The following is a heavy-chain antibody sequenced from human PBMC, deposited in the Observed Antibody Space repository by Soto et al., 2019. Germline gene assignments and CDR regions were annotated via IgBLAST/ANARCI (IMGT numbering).Heavy chain of an antibody. CDR1: GYTFTSYY. D-gene: IGHD3-22*01. J-gene: IGHJ3*02. CDR3: ARGVERITIIVVVIESPLDSFDI. CDR2: INPSGGST. Sequence: ASVKVSGKASGYTFTSYYMHWVRQAPGQGLEWMGIINPSGGSTSYAQKFQGRVTMTRDTSTSTVYMELSSLRSEDTAVYYCARGVERITIIVVVIESPLDSFDIWGQGTMVSVS. V-gene: IGHV1-46*01.